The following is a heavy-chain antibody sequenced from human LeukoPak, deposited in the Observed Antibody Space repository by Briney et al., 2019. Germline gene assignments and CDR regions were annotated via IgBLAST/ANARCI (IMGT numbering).Heavy chain of an antibody. CDR3: ARDSRMNYYAS. D-gene: IGHD3-3*01. Sequence: SGGSLRLSCAASGFTFDDYAMHWVRQAPGKGLEWVSGISWNSGSIGYADSVKGRFTISRDNAVNSLYLQMNSLRAEDTAMYYCARDSRMNYYASWGRGTLVTVSS. CDR1: GFTFDDYA. CDR2: ISWNSGSI. V-gene: IGHV3-9*01. J-gene: IGHJ5*02.